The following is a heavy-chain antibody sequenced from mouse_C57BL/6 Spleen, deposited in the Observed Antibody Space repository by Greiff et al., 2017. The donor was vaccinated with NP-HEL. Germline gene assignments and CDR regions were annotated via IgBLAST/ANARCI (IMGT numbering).Heavy chain of an antibody. Sequence: VQLQQSGPELVKPGASVKISCKASGYSFTGYYMHWVKQSPEKSLEWIGEINPSTGGTTYNQKFKAKATLTVDKSSSTAYMQLKSLTSEDSAVYYCAREGFADWGQGTLVTVSA. CDR2: INPSTGGT. CDR3: AREGFAD. CDR1: GYSFTGYY. V-gene: IGHV1-42*01. J-gene: IGHJ3*01.